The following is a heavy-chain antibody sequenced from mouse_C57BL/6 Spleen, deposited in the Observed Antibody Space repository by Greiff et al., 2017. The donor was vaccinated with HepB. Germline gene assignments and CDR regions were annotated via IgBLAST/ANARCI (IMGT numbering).Heavy chain of an antibody. V-gene: IGHV14-3*01. D-gene: IGHD2-4*01. CDR1: GFNIKNTY. CDR2: IDPANGNT. CDR3: ARDDYDDGYYAMDY. Sequence: EVKLQESVAELVRPGASVKLSCTASGFNIKNTYMHWVKQRPEQGLEWIGRIDPANGNTKYAPKFQGKATITADTSSTTAYLQLSSLTSEDTAIYYCARDDYDDGYYAMDYWGQGTSVTVSS. J-gene: IGHJ4*01.